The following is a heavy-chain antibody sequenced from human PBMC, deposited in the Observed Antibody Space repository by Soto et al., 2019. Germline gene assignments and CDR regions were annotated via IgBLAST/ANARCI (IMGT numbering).Heavy chain of an antibody. D-gene: IGHD3-22*01. J-gene: IGHJ6*02. Sequence: QVQLQESGPGLVKPSETLSLTCTVSGGSVSSGSYYWSWIRQPPGKGLEWIGYIYYSGSTNYNPSRTSRVIISVDTSKNQFSLKLSSVTAADTAVYYCARVVVITGYYYYGMDVWGQGTTVTVSS. V-gene: IGHV4-61*01. CDR1: GGSVSSGSYY. CDR3: ARVVVITGYYYYGMDV. CDR2: IYYSGST.